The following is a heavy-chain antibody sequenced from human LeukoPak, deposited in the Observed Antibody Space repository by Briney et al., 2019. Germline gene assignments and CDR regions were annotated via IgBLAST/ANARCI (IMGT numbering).Heavy chain of an antibody. CDR3: ARGAIQTGNDAFDI. Sequence: ASVKVSCKASGYTFTSYDINWVRQATGQGLEWMGWMNPNSGNTGYAQKFQGRVTMTRNTSISTAYMELSSLRSEDTAVYYCARGAIQTGNDAFDIWGQGTMVTVSS. D-gene: IGHD2-2*02. CDR1: GYTFTSYD. V-gene: IGHV1-8*01. CDR2: MNPNSGNT. J-gene: IGHJ3*02.